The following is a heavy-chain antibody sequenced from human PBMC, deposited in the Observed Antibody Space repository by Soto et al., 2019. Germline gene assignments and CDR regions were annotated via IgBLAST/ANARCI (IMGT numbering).Heavy chain of an antibody. CDR1: GFTFSSYS. Sequence: PGGSLRLSCAASGFTFSSYSMNWVRQAPGKGLEWVSSISSSSSYIYYADSVKGRFTISRDNAKNPLYLQMNSLRAEDTAVYYCARDPGWPTGWFDPWGQGTLVTVYS. CDR3: ARDPGWPTGWFDP. V-gene: IGHV3-21*01. J-gene: IGHJ5*02. D-gene: IGHD2-15*01. CDR2: ISSSSSYI.